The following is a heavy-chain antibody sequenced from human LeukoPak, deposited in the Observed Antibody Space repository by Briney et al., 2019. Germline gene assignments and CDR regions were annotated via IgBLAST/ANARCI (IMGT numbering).Heavy chain of an antibody. CDR1: GYTFTTYR. CDR3: ERLSYEGEGY. CDR2: YSGFNDDT. Sequence: GASVKVSCKASGYTFTTYRITWVRQAPVQGLEWMGWYSGFNDDTNYAQKFQGRVIMTTDKSTSTAYLELRSLTPDDTAVYYCERLSYEGEGYWGQGTLVIVSS. V-gene: IGHV1-18*01. D-gene: IGHD3-16*01. J-gene: IGHJ4*02.